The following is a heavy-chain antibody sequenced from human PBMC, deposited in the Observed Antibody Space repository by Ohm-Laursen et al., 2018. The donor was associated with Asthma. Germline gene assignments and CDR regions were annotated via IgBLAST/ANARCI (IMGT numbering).Heavy chain of an antibody. CDR2: IWYDGSNK. V-gene: IGHV3-33*01. Sequence: SLRLSCTASGFTFSSYGMHWVRQAPGKGLEWVAVIWYDGSNKYYADSVKGRFTISRDNSKNTLYLQMNSLRAEDTAVYYCARDLWFRELLYLDYWGQGTLVTVSS. CDR3: ARDLWFRELLYLDY. J-gene: IGHJ4*02. D-gene: IGHD3-10*01. CDR1: GFTFSSYG.